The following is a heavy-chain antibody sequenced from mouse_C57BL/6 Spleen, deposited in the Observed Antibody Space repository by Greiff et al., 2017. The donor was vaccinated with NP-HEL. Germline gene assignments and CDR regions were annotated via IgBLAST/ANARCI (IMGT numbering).Heavy chain of an antibody. CDR2: ISYDGSN. CDR3: ARGGGNYWYFDV. J-gene: IGHJ1*03. V-gene: IGHV3-6*01. D-gene: IGHD1-1*02. Sequence: EVQLQESGPGLVKPSQSLSLTCSVTGYSITSGYYWNWIRQFPGNKLEWMGYISYDGSNNYNPSLKNRISITRDTSKNQFFLKLNSVTTEDTATYYCARGGGNYWYFDVWGTGTTVTVSS. CDR1: GYSITSGYY.